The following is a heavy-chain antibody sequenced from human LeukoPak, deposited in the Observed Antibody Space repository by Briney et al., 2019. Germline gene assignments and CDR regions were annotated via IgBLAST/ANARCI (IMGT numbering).Heavy chain of an antibody. D-gene: IGHD3-22*01. Sequence: GASVKVSCKASGYTFTGYYMHWVRQAPGQGLEWMGWINPNSGGTNYAQKFQGWVTMTRDTSISTAYMELSRLRSDDTAVYYCARAPYYDSSGYLDAFDIWGQGTMVTVSS. CDR1: GYTFTGYY. CDR2: INPNSGGT. CDR3: ARAPYYDSSGYLDAFDI. J-gene: IGHJ3*02. V-gene: IGHV1-2*04.